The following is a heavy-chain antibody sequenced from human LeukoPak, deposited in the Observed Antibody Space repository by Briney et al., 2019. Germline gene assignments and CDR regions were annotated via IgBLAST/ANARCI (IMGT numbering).Heavy chain of an antibody. V-gene: IGHV1-2*02. CDR2: INPNSGGT. CDR1: GYTFTGYY. D-gene: IGHD3-16*02. J-gene: IGHJ4*02. CDR3: ARPAGYYDYVWGSYRENYYFDY. Sequence: GASLKVSCKASGYTFTGYYMHWVRQAPGQGLEWMGWINPNSGGTNYAQKFQGRVTMTRDTSISTAYMELSRLRSDDTAVYYCARPAGYYDYVWGSYRENYYFDYWGQGTLVTVSS.